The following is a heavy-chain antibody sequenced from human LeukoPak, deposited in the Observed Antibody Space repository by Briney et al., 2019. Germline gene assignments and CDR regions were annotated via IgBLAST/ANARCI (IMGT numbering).Heavy chain of an antibody. D-gene: IGHD1-26*01. CDR1: GFTFSSYS. V-gene: IGHV3-21*01. CDR2: ISSSSSYI. J-gene: IGHJ3*02. CDR3: ARGGSYRRLGTDAFDI. Sequence: GGSLRLSCAASGFTFSSYSMNWVRQAPGKGLEWVSSISSSSSYIYYADSVKGRFTISRDNSKNTLYLQMNSLRAEDTAVYYCARGGSYRRLGTDAFDIWGQGTMVTVSS.